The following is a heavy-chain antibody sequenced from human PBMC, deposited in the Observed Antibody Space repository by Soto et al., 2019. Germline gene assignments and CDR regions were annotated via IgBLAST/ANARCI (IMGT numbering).Heavy chain of an antibody. CDR2: FDPEDGET. D-gene: IGHD6-25*01. V-gene: IGHV1-24*01. CDR1: GYTLTELS. CDR3: ATDPLLDSSVNWFDP. Sequence: VASVKVSCKVSGYTLTELSMHWVRQAPGKGLEWMGGFDPEDGETIYAQKFQGRVTMTEDTSTDTAYMELSSLRSEDTAVYYCATDPLLDSSVNWFDPWGQGTLVTVSS. J-gene: IGHJ5*02.